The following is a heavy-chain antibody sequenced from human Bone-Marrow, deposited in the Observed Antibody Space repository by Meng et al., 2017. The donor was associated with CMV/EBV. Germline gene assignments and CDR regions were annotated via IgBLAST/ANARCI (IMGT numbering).Heavy chain of an antibody. CDR1: GGSISSSSYY. CDR2: IYYSGST. D-gene: IGHD2-21*01. Sequence: SETLSLTCTVSGGSISSSSYYWGWIRQPPGKGLEWIGSIYYSGSTYYNPSLKSRVTISVDTSKSQFSLNLSSVTAADTAIYYCASITLWYTRFDYWGQGTLVTVSS. J-gene: IGHJ4*02. V-gene: IGHV4-39*07. CDR3: ASITLWYTRFDY.